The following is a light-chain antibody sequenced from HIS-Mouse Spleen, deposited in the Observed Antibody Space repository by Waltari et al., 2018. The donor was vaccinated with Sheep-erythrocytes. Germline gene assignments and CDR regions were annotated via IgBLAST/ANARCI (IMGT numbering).Light chain of an antibody. J-gene: IGLJ1*01. CDR1: SSDVGGYNY. CDR2: DFS. Sequence: QSALTQPRSVSGSPGQSVPISCTGTSSDVGGYNYFPWYQQHPGKAPKLMIYDFSKRPSGVPDRFSGSKSGNTASLTISGLQAEDEADYYCCSYAGSYNHVFATGTKVTVL. V-gene: IGLV2-11*01. CDR3: CSYAGSYNHV.